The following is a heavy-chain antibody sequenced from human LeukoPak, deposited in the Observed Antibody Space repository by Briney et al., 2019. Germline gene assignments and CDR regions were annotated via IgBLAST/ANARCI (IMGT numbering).Heavy chain of an antibody. CDR3: ARVRRGGRPTDAFEI. CDR1: GFTFSDYY. J-gene: IGHJ3*02. Sequence: GGSLRLSCAASGFTFSDYYMSYIRQAPGKELEWLSYISTSGSVIYYADSVKGRFTISRDNANNSLYLQMNSLRAEDTAVYYCARVRRGGRPTDAFEIWGQGTMVTVSS. D-gene: IGHD4-23*01. CDR2: ISTSGSVI. V-gene: IGHV3-11*01.